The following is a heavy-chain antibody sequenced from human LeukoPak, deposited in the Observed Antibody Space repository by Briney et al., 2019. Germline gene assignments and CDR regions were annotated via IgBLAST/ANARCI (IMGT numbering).Heavy chain of an antibody. J-gene: IGHJ5*02. CDR1: GFTVRSNH. V-gene: IGHV3-53*05. Sequence: GGSLRLSCAASGFTVRSNHMSWVRQAPGKGLEWVSVIYSDDSTNNADSVKGRFTISRDNSKNTLYLQMNSLRAEDTAVHYCAREDSSGGGFDPWGQGTLVTVSS. CDR2: IYSDDST. D-gene: IGHD6-19*01. CDR3: AREDSSGGGFDP.